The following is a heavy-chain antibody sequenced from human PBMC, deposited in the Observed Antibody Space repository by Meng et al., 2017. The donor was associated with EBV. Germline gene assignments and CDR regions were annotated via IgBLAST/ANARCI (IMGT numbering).Heavy chain of an antibody. CDR1: GFSLSTRGVG. CDR2: IYWDDDK. CDR3: AHIIAARPFDY. Sequence: QINLTESGPTLVKPTQTLTLTCTVSGFSLSTRGVGVGWIRQPPGKALEWLALIYWDDDKRYSPSLKSRLTITKDISKNQVVLTMTNMDPVDAATYYCAHIIAARPFDYWGQGTLVTVSS. D-gene: IGHD6-6*01. J-gene: IGHJ4*02. V-gene: IGHV2-5*02.